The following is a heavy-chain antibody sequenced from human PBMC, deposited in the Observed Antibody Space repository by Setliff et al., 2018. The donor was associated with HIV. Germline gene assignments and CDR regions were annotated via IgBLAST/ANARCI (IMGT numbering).Heavy chain of an antibody. CDR2: ISPYDLSE. J-gene: IGHJ5*02. CDR3: ARAHFLVAMTRNWFDP. D-gene: IGHD5-12*01. Sequence: ASVKVSCKASGYTFIDYFIHWVRQAPGQGLEWMGWISPYDLSERISQRFRGRVTMTTDTPTNTAHMELIRPRFDDTAVYYCARAHFLVAMTRNWFDPWGQGTLVTVSS. V-gene: IGHV1-2*02. CDR1: GYTFIDYF.